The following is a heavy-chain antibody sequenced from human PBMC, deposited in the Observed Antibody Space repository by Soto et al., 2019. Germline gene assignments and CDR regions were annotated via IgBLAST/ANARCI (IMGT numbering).Heavy chain of an antibody. D-gene: IGHD6-19*01. CDR3: ARDFLYSSGWYGSPYYYCMDG. Sequence: SQTLSLTCAISGDSVSSNSAAWNWIRQSPSRGLEWLGRTYYRSKWYNDYAVSVKSRITINPDTSKNQFSLQLTSVTPEDTAVYYCARDFLYSSGWYGSPYYYCMDGCAQGTTVAVS. V-gene: IGHV6-1*01. CDR2: TYYRSKWYN. CDR1: GDSVSSNSAA. J-gene: IGHJ6*02.